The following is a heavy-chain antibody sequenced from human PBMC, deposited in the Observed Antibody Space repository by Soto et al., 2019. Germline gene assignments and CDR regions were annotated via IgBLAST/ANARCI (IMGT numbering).Heavy chain of an antibody. CDR2: ISGSGGST. V-gene: IGHV3-23*01. Sequence: EVQLLESGGGLVQPGGSLRLSCAASGFTFSSDAMSWVRQAPGKGLEWVSAISGSGGSTYYADSVKGRFTISRDNSKNTLYLQMNSLRAEDTAVYYCAKNGANYVDSFYYFDYWGQGTLVTVSS. CDR3: AKNGANYVDSFYYFDY. CDR1: GFTFSSDA. J-gene: IGHJ4*02. D-gene: IGHD4-17*01.